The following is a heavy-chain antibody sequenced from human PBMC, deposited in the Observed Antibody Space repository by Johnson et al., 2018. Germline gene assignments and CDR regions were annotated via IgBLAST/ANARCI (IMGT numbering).Heavy chain of an antibody. CDR3: ARDTYCYSSSGYYIGCDAFDI. J-gene: IGHJ3*02. D-gene: IGHD3-22*01. CDR1: GGTFSSYS. Sequence: QVQLVQSGAEVKKPGSSVKVSCKASGGTFSSYSITWGRQAPGQGLEWMGGIISIFGTANYAQKFQGRVTITADESTSTAYMERSSLRSEDTAVYYCARDTYCYSSSGYYIGCDAFDIWGQGTMVTVSS. CDR2: IISIFGTA. V-gene: IGHV1-69*12.